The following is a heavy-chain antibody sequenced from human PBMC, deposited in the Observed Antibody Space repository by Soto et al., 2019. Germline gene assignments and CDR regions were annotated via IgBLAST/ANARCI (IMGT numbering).Heavy chain of an antibody. Sequence: QLQLQESGPGLVKPSETLSLTCTVSGGSISSSSYYWGWIRQPPGKGLEWIGSIYYSGSTYYNPSLKSRVTISVDTSKXXXXXXXXXVTXXDTXXXXXXXXXXXXXXXYWGQGTLVTVSS. CDR2: IYYSGST. J-gene: IGHJ4*02. CDR1: GGSISSSSYY. CDR3: XXXXXXXXXXY. V-gene: IGHV4-39*01.